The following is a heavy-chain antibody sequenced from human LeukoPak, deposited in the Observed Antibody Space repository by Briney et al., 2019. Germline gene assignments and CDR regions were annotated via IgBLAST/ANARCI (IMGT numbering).Heavy chain of an antibody. CDR3: AKRGFYDGSGRFYFDN. CDR2: LSTSGGST. D-gene: IGHD3-22*01. J-gene: IGHJ4*02. V-gene: IGHV3-23*01. CDR1: GFTFTSCA. Sequence: PPGSLRLSCAASGFTFTSCAMSWVRQVPGKGLEWVSTLSTSGGSTYYADSVKGRFTISRDNSKNTLYLQLNSLRAEDTAIYYCAKRGFYDGSGRFYFDNWGQGTLVTVSS.